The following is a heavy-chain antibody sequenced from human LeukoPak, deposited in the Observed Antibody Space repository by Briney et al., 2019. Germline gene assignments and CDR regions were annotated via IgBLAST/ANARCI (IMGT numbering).Heavy chain of an antibody. J-gene: IGHJ4*02. CDR3: ARGRWLALGY. CDR1: GFTFSSYA. Sequence: PGRSLRLSCAASGFTFSSYAMHWVRQPPGKGLEWIGEIYHSGSTNYNPSLKSRVTISVDKSKNQFSLKLSSVTAADTAVYYCARGRWLALGYWGQGTLVTVSS. D-gene: IGHD6-19*01. CDR2: IYHSGST. V-gene: IGHV4-4*02.